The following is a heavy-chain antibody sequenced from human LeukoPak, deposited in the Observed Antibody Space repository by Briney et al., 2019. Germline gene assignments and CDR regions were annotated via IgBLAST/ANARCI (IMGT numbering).Heavy chain of an antibody. CDR3: AKDLLAGPRNFDY. V-gene: IGHV3-23*01. D-gene: IGHD3-10*01. Sequence: GGSLRLSCAASGFTFSSYEMNWVRQAPGKGLEWVSAISGSGGSTYYADSVKGRFTISRDNSKNTLYLQMNSLRAEDTAVYYCAKDLLAGPRNFDYWGQGTLVTVSS. J-gene: IGHJ4*02. CDR2: ISGSGGST. CDR1: GFTFSSYE.